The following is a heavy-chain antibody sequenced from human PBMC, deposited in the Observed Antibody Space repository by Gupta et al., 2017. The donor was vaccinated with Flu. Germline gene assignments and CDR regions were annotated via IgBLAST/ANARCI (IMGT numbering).Heavy chain of an antibody. J-gene: IGHJ4*02. CDR3: GSILEY. D-gene: IGHD2-21*01. V-gene: IGHV3-74*01. CDR1: GLTFRNYW. Sequence: EVQLVESGGGLVQPGGSLRLSCAASGLTFRNYWIHWVRQAPGKGLEWVARIDGDGSGTSYADSVKGRFTISRDNAKNTASLQMNSLRDEDTAVYYCGSILEYWGQGILVTVSS. CDR2: IDGDGSGT.